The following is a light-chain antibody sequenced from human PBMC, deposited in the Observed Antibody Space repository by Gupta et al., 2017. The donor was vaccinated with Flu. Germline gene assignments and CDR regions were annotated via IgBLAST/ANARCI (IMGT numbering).Light chain of an antibody. CDR3: AGWDDILNAYV. Sequence: SVTLSCSGSNSNIGSHYIHWYHHLPGTAPNLVIYRNNKRPSGVPDRFSGSKSGTSASLAISALRSEDEADYYCAGWDDILNAYVFGTGTKVTVL. J-gene: IGLJ1*01. V-gene: IGLV1-47*01. CDR2: RNN. CDR1: NSNIGSHY.